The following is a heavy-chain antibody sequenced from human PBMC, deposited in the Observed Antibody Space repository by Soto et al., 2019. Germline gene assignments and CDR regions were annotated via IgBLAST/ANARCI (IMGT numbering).Heavy chain of an antibody. J-gene: IGHJ4*02. V-gene: IGHV3-9*01. D-gene: IGHD3-22*01. Sequence: EVQLVESGGGLVQPGRSLRLSCAASGFTFPDYTMHWVRQAPGKGLEWVSGISWNSGSIDYADSVKGRFIISRDDAKNCRYLQMNSLGAEDTAFYYCAKGLYYYQTSGYPHYWGQGTLVTVSS. CDR1: GFTFPDYT. CDR2: ISWNSGSI. CDR3: AKGLYYYQTSGYPHY.